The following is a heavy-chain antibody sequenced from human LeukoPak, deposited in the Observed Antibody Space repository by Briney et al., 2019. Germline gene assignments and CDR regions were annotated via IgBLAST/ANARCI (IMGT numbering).Heavy chain of an antibody. CDR3: AHLDYYDSSGYYSNLHNWFDP. Sequence: ESGPTLVKPTQHLTLTSTFSGFPLSTSGVGVGWIRQPPGKALEWLALIYWNDDKRYSPSLKSRLTITKDTSKNQLVLTMTNMDPVDTATYYCAHLDYYDSSGYYSNLHNWFDPWGQGTLVTVSS. D-gene: IGHD3-22*01. CDR1: GFPLSTSGVG. CDR2: IYWNDDK. J-gene: IGHJ5*02. V-gene: IGHV2-5*01.